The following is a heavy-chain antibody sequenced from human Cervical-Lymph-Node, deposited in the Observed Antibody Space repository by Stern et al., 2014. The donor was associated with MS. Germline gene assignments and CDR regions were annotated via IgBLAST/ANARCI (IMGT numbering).Heavy chain of an antibody. V-gene: IGHV1-46*01. J-gene: IGHJ6*02. CDR1: GYTFIGYY. CDR3: ATLYDSSGNYGMEV. Sequence: VQLVQSGAQVKKPGASVKVSCKGSGYTFIGYYIQWVRQAHGQGLEWMGIVNANGGSARYAQKFQGRVTMASDTSTSTVSMELSSLRSEDTAVYYCATLYDSSGNYGMEVWGQGTTVIVSS. CDR2: VNANGGSA. D-gene: IGHD5/OR15-5a*01.